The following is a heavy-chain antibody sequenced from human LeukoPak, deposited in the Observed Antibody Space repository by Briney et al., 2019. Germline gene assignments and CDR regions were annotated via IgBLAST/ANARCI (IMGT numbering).Heavy chain of an antibody. J-gene: IGHJ1*01. Sequence: GSQRVSCSASGFTFSSFAMHWVRQAPGKGLEYVAAISRNGGSTYYADSVKGRFTNHRDNSKSTLYLQMSSLRAEDTAVYLCVKDLRSDFMGVLSRYLSYWGQGTVDPVSS. V-gene: IGHV3-64D*09. CDR1: GFTFSSFA. CDR3: VKDLRSDFMGVLSRYLSY. CDR2: ISRNGGST. D-gene: IGHD2/OR15-2a*01.